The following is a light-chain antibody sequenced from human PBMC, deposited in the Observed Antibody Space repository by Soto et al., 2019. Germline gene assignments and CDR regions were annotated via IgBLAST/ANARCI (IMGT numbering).Light chain of an antibody. V-gene: IGKV3-20*01. Sequence: EIVLTQSPGTLSLSPGERATLSCRASQSVSRSYLAWYQQKPGQAPRLLIYGASSRATGIPDRFSGSGSGTDFTLTISRMEPEDFAVYYCQQYGSSPATFGQGTKVEVQ. CDR3: QQYGSSPAT. CDR2: GAS. CDR1: QSVSRSY. J-gene: IGKJ1*01.